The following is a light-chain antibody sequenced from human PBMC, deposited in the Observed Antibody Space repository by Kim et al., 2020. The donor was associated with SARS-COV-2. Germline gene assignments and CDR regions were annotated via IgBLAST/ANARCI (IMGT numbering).Light chain of an antibody. CDR3: NSYTSVATWV. Sequence: QSALTQPASVAGSPGQSITISCTGTINDVGSYEYVSWYQRHHGRAPKLIIYDVRKRPSGVSNRFSASKSGNTASLTISALQAEDEADYFCNSYTSVATWVFGGGTQLTVL. CDR1: INDVGSYEY. V-gene: IGLV2-14*03. J-gene: IGLJ3*02. CDR2: DVR.